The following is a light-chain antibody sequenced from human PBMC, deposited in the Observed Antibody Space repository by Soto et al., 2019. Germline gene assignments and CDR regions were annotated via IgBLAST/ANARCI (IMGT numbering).Light chain of an antibody. Sequence: EIVLTQSPGTLSLSPGERATLSCRASQTVDSNYLAWYQQKLGQAPRLLIYEASSRATGIPDRFSGSGSGTDFTLTISRLEPEDFAVYYCQQYGRSSGFAFAPGTRVDI. CDR3: QQYGRSSGFA. CDR1: QTVDSNY. CDR2: EAS. V-gene: IGKV3-20*01. J-gene: IGKJ3*01.